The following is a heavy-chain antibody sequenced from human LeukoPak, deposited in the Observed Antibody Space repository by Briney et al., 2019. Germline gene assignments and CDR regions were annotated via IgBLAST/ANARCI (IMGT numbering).Heavy chain of an antibody. V-gene: IGHV3-21*01. Sequence: GGSLRLSCAASGFTFSSFTMNWVRQAPGKGLEWVSSISSGSSYIYYADSVKGRFTISRDNAKNSLYLQMNSLRVEDTAVYYCTSGSNRGGTDRSWGQGTLVTVSS. CDR2: ISSGSSYI. J-gene: IGHJ4*02. CDR3: TSGSNRGGTDRS. D-gene: IGHD5-24*01. CDR1: GFTFSSFT.